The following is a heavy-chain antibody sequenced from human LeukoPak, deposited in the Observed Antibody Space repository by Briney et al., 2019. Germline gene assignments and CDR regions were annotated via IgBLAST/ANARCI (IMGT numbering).Heavy chain of an antibody. Sequence: ASVKVSCKASGYTFTGYYMHWVRQAPGQGLEWMGWINPNSGGTNYAQKFQGRVTMTRDTSISTAYMELSRLRSDDTAVYYCARDLSYGDLPSAIRWGQGTLVTVSS. CDR2: INPNSGGT. J-gene: IGHJ4*02. CDR1: GYTFTGYY. D-gene: IGHD4-17*01. V-gene: IGHV1-2*02. CDR3: ARDLSYGDLPSAIR.